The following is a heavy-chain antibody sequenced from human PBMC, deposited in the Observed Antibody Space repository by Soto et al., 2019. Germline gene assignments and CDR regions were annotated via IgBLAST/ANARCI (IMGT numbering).Heavy chain of an antibody. J-gene: IGHJ4*02. D-gene: IGHD1-1*01. CDR3: AKDKPGTTSFDY. Sequence: GGSLTLASAASGFTIGSNAMYWVRQAPGKVLEWVSGISDRGDTTHYADSVKGRFTISRDTSKNTLYLQLNALRADDTAVYYCAKDKPGTTSFDYWGQGTLVTVSS. CDR2: ISDRGDTT. CDR1: GFTIGSNA. V-gene: IGHV3-23*01.